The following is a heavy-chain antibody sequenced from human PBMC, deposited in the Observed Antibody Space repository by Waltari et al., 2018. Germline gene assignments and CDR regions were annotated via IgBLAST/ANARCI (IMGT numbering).Heavy chain of an antibody. CDR2: INHSGST. D-gene: IGHD3-10*01. CDR3: ARGGSYYAYYFDY. V-gene: IGHV4-34*01. J-gene: IGHJ4*02. CDR1: GGSFSGYY. Sequence: QVQLQQWGAGLLKPSETLSLTCAVYGGSFSGYYWSWIRPPPGKGLEWIGEINHSGSTDCNPSLKSRVTISVDTSKNQFSLKLSSVTAADTAVYYCARGGSYYAYYFDYWGQGTLVTVSS.